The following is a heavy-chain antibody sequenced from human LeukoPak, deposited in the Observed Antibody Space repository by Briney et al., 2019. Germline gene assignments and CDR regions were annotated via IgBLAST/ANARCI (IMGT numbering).Heavy chain of an antibody. Sequence: SETLSLTCTVSGGSITNYYWSWIRQPPGKGLEWIGYIYYSGSTNYSPSLKSRVTMSVDTSKNQFSLKLSSVTAADTAVYYCARARCSGTSCYTTDNWFDPWGKGTTVTVSS. D-gene: IGHD2-2*02. CDR3: ARARCSGTSCYTTDNWFDP. CDR1: GGSITNYY. CDR2: IYYSGST. J-gene: IGHJ5*01. V-gene: IGHV4-59*12.